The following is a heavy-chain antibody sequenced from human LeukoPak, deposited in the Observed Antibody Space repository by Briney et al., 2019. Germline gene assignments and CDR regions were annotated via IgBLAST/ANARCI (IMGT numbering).Heavy chain of an antibody. CDR3: AREDSVGSTRFVY. D-gene: IGHD1-26*01. V-gene: IGHV3-48*03. J-gene: IGHJ4*02. Sequence: GRCLRLSCAASGFTLSSYEMNWVRPAQGKGLEWVSYISSSGSTIYYTDSVKGRFTISRNNAKNSLYRPRNSLRAPDTAVYYCAREDSVGSTRFVYWGQGTLVTVSS. CDR2: ISSSGSTI. CDR1: GFTLSSYE.